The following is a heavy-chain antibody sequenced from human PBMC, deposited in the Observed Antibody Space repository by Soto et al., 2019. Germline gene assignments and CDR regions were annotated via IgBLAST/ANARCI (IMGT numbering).Heavy chain of an antibody. CDR2: IYYSGST. D-gene: IGHD5-12*01. V-gene: IGHV4-39*01. Sequence: SETLSLTCTVSGGSISSSSYYWGWIRQPPGKGLEWIGSIYYSGSTYYNPSLKSRVTISVDTSKNQFSLKLSSVTAADTAVYYCARHWYSGYDDANWFDPWGQGTLVTVSS. CDR3: ARHWYSGYDDANWFDP. CDR1: GGSISSSSYY. J-gene: IGHJ5*02.